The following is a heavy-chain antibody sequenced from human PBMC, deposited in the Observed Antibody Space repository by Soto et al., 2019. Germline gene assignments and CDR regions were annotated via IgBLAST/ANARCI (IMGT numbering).Heavy chain of an antibody. V-gene: IGHV3-30-3*01. J-gene: IGHJ4*02. CDR3: ARSNYDSSGYYFDY. D-gene: IGHD3-22*01. Sequence: LRLSCAASGFTFSSYAMHWVRQAPGKGLEWVAVISYDGSNKYYADSVKGRFTISRDNSRNTLYLQMNSLRAEDTAVYYCARSNYDSSGYYFDYWGQGTLVTVSS. CDR1: GFTFSSYA. CDR2: ISYDGSNK.